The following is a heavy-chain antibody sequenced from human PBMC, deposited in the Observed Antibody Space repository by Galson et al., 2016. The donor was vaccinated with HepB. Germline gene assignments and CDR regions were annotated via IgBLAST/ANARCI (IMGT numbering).Heavy chain of an antibody. J-gene: IGHJ4*02. CDR3: ARDGSVWGPLDY. CDR1: GDSSNSGSYH. V-gene: IGHV4-31*03. Sequence: TLSLTCTVSGDSSNSGSYHWTWIRQHPGKGLEFIGHISDSGNAYYNPSLKSRISMSVDTSKNQFSLELTSVTAADTALYYCARDGSVWGPLDYWGQGTLVTVSS. D-gene: IGHD7-27*01. CDR2: ISDSGNA.